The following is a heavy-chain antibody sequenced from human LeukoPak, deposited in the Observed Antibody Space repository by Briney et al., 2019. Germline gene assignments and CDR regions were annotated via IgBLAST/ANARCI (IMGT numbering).Heavy chain of an antibody. J-gene: IGHJ4*02. CDR2: IYYSGST. CDR1: GGSISSSSYY. CDR3: AREPTYYYDSSGYPDY. V-gene: IGHV4-39*07. D-gene: IGHD3-22*01. Sequence: SETLSLTCTVSGGSISSSSYYWGWIRQPPGKGLEWIGSIYYSGSTYYNPSLKSRVTISVDTSKNQFSLKLSSVTAADTAVYYCAREPTYYYDSSGYPDYRGQGTLVTVSS.